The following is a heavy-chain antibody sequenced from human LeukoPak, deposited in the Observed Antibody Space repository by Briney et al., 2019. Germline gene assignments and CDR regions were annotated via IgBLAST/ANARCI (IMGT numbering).Heavy chain of an antibody. D-gene: IGHD6-6*01. CDR3: ARHLEYSSSSWPDNWLDP. J-gene: IGHJ5*02. CDR1: GGSISSSSYY. Sequence: PSETLSLXCTVSGGSISSSSYYWGWIRQPPGKGLEWIGSIYYSGSTYYNPCLKSRVTISVDTSKNQFSLKLSSVTAADTAVYYCARHLEYSSSSWPDNWLDPWGQGTLVTVSS. CDR2: IYYSGST. V-gene: IGHV4-39*01.